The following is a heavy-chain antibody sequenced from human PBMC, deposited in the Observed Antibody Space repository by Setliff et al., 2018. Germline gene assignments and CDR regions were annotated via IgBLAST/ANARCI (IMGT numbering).Heavy chain of an antibody. V-gene: IGHV3-15*01. D-gene: IGHD6-25*01. CDR1: GFTFGDHF. CDR2: IKTKADGGTT. J-gene: IGHJ4*02. CDR3: FTFSSGWSPS. Sequence: GGSLRLSCAASGFTFGDHFMDWVRQPPGKGLEWVGRIKTKADGGTTDFAAPVEGRFTISRDDSKNTVYLQMNSLITEDTAVYYCFTFSSGWSPSWGQGTLVTVSS.